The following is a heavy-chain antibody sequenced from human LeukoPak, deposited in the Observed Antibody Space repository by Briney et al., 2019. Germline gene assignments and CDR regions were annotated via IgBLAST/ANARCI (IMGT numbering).Heavy chain of an antibody. J-gene: IGHJ4*02. D-gene: IGHD7-27*01. CDR1: GGSISSGGSR. Sequence: SETLSLTCNVSGGSISSGGSRWRWIRQHPGKGLEWIGYIYYSGSTYYNPSLENRLTMSVDTSKNQFSLHLTSVTAADTAVYYCARDWGTYFDYWGQGTLVTVSS. CDR2: IYYSGST. V-gene: IGHV4-31*03. CDR3: ARDWGTYFDY.